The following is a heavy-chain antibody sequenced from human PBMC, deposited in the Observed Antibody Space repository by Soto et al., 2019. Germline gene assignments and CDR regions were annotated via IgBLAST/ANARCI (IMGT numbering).Heavy chain of an antibody. Sequence: GESLKISCQGSGYSFTNYWVGWVRQMPGKGLEWMGIIYPGDSDTRYSPSFQGQVTISADKSISTAYLQWSSLKASDTAMYYCARKNYYDSSVPFDSWGQGTLVTVSS. J-gene: IGHJ4*02. CDR2: IYPGDSDT. CDR3: ARKNYYDSSVPFDS. D-gene: IGHD3-22*01. CDR1: GYSFTNYW. V-gene: IGHV5-51*01.